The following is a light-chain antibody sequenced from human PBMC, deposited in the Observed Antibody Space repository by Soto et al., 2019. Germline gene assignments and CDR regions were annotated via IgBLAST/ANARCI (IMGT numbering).Light chain of an antibody. Sequence: DIQMTQSPSSLSGSVGDRVTITWGASQSIGMFLNWYQQKPGKAPALLIYAAASLQSGVPSRFSGSGSGTDFTLTISSLQPEDFATYYCQQSYSPPPITFGQGTRLEI. CDR1: QSIGMF. CDR2: AAA. CDR3: QQSYSPPPIT. J-gene: IGKJ5*01. V-gene: IGKV1-39*01.